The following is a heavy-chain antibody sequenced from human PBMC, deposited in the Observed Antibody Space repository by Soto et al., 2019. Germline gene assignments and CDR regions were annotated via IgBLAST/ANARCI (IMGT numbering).Heavy chain of an antibody. CDR2: INLRGGTT. V-gene: IGHV1-46*02. CDR3: ARGPDDSYVPRWDH. Sequence: QVQLVQSGPEVRKPGASVRLSCATSGYNLNQYYIHWVRQSPGQWLEWMGIINLRGGTTEYAHKFRGRVTVTGDTSTRTAYMELSSLRSEDTAVYFCARGPDDSYVPRWDHWGQGNLITVSS. J-gene: IGHJ4*02. D-gene: IGHD4-4*01. CDR1: GYNLNQYY.